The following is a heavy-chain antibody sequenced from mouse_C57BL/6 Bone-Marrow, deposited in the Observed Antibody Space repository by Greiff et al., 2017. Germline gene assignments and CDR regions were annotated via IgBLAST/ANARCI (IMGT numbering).Heavy chain of an antibody. Sequence: EVQGVESGGGLVKPGGSLKLSCAASGFTFSSYAMSWVRQTPEKRLEWVATISDGGSYTYYPDNVKGRFTISRDNAKNNLYLQMSHLKSEDTAMYYCARVNYDYEMYFEVWSTGTPGTVSS. CDR3: ARVNYDYEMYFEV. CDR1: GFTFSSYA. D-gene: IGHD2-4*01. J-gene: IGHJ1*03. CDR2: ISDGGSYT. V-gene: IGHV5-4*01.